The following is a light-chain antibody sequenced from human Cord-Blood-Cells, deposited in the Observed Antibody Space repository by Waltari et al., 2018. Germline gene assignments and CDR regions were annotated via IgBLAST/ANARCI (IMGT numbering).Light chain of an antibody. Sequence: QAVLTQPPSASGTPGQRVTIPCSGSSSTIGSNPVNWYQQLPGTAPTLLIYSNNQRPSGVPDRFSGSKSGTSASLAISGLQSEDEADYYCAAWDDSLNGPVFGGGTKLTVL. CDR2: SNN. CDR1: SSTIGSNP. J-gene: IGLJ3*02. V-gene: IGLV1-44*01. CDR3: AAWDDSLNGPV.